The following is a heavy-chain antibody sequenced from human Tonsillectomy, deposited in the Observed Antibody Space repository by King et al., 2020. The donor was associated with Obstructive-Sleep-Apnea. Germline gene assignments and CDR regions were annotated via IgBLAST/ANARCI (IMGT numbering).Heavy chain of an antibody. D-gene: IGHD3-10*01. Sequence: VQLVESGGGLVQPGGSLRLSCAASGFSFSNYAMSWVRQAPGKGLEWVLAISGSGGSTYYADSVKGRFTISRDNSKNTLYLQMNSLRAEDTAVYYCAKDRVTMVRGVIIDIDYWGQGTLVTVSS. CDR2: ISGSGGST. CDR3: AKDRVTMVRGVIIDIDY. V-gene: IGHV3-23*04. J-gene: IGHJ4*02. CDR1: GFSFSNYA.